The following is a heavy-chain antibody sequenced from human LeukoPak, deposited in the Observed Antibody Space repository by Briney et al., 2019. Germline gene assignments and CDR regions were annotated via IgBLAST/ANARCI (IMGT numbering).Heavy chain of an antibody. J-gene: IGHJ4*02. CDR1: GFTFSNYW. CDR3: ARDFWGAYRVDYFGY. D-gene: IGHD3-3*01. CDR2: IKQDGSET. V-gene: IGHV3-7*01. Sequence: GGSLRLSCAASGFTFSNYWMSWVRRAPGKGLEWVANIKQDGSETYYVDFVRGRFTISRDNAKKSLYLRMNSLRAEDTAVYYCARDFWGAYRVDYFGYWGQGTLVTVSS.